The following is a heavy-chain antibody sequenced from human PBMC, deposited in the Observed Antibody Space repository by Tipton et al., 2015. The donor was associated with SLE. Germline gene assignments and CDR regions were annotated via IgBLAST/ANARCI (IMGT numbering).Heavy chain of an antibody. Sequence: LRLSCTVSDGSIRSTNYYWGWIRQPPGRGLEWIGSIFYTGSTDYNPSLKSRVTISVDRSKSQFSLDLSSVTAADTAVYYCAIYKPRNDVFDIWGQGAWVTVSS. J-gene: IGHJ3*02. CDR1: DGSIRSTNYY. V-gene: IGHV4-39*07. D-gene: IGHD1-1*01. CDR3: AIYKPRNDVFDI. CDR2: IFYTGST.